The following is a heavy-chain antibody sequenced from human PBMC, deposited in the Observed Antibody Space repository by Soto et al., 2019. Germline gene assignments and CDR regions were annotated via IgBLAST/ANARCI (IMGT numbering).Heavy chain of an antibody. CDR1: GFTFTNFA. J-gene: IGHJ4*02. CDR3: AKGKASGWYYFDY. D-gene: IGHD6-19*01. Sequence: QAGGSLRLSCAASGFTFTNFAMSWVRQAPGRGLEWVSGISASGRDTYYADSVKDRFTVSRDNSKNTLYLQMNSLRAEDTAIYYCAKGKASGWYYFDYWGQGARVTVSS. CDR2: ISASGRDT. V-gene: IGHV3-23*01.